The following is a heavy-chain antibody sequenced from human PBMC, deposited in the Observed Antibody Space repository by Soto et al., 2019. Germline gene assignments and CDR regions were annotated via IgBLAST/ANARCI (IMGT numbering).Heavy chain of an antibody. Sequence: ASGRVACQAAGAPFTSYDMQWVRQATGHGLEWIGVINPNGGCTSFEQKFQGRVTITRDTSASTAYMELSSLRYEDTAVYYCARVGAAAGPYYFDYWGQGTLVTRSS. CDR1: GAPFTSYD. J-gene: IGHJ4*02. CDR2: INPNGGCT. D-gene: IGHD6-13*01. CDR3: ARVGAAAGPYYFDY. V-gene: IGHV1-46*01.